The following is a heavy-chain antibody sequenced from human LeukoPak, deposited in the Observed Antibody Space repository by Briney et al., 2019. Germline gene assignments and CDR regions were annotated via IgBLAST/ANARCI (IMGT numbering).Heavy chain of an antibody. V-gene: IGHV3-30-3*01. D-gene: IGHD6-25*01. CDR2: ISYDGSNK. CDR1: GFTFSSYA. CDR3: ARARGQRLADAFDI. Sequence: GGSLRLSCAASGFTFSSYAMHWVRQAPGKGLEWVAAISYDGSNKYYADSVKGRFTISRDNSKNTLYLQMNSLRAEDTAVYYCARARGQRLADAFDIWGQGTMVTVSS. J-gene: IGHJ3*02.